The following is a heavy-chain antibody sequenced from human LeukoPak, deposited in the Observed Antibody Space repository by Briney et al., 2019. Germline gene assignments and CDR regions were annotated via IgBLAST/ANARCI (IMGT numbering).Heavy chain of an antibody. D-gene: IGHD1-26*01. V-gene: IGHV4-59*08. J-gene: IGHJ5*02. CDR1: GGSISSHF. Sequence: SETLSLTCTVSGGSISSHFWSWVRQPPGKGLEWIGYIFYSGTTKYNPSLRSRVTISADTSKNQFSLKLSSVTAADTAVYYCARQAYSRGSYSSWFDPWGQGTLVTVSS. CDR2: IFYSGTT. CDR3: ARQAYSRGSYSSWFDP.